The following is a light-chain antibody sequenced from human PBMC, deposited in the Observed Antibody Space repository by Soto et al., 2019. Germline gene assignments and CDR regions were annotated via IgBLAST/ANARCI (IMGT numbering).Light chain of an antibody. CDR3: YSYAGSYTGV. V-gene: IGLV2-11*01. CDR2: DVS. Sequence: QSALTQPRSVSGSPGQSVTISCTGTSSDVGGYNSVSWYQQHPSKAPRLMIYDVSKRPSGVPDRFFGSKSGSTASLTISGLQAEDEADYYWYSYAGSYTGVFGGGTKLTVL. CDR1: SSDVGGYNS. J-gene: IGLJ3*02.